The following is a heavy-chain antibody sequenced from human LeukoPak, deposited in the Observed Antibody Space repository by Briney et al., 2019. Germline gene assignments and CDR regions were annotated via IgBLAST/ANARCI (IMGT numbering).Heavy chain of an antibody. CDR3: ARSMQWLVLKNWFDP. D-gene: IGHD6-19*01. CDR2: IYYSGST. CDR1: GGSISSYY. J-gene: IGHJ5*02. Sequence: SETLSLTCTVSGGSISSYYWSWIRQPPGKGLEWIGYIYYSGSTNYNPSLQSRVTISVDTSKNQFSLKLSSVTAADTAVYYCARSMQWLVLKNWFDPWGQGTLVTVSS. V-gene: IGHV4-59*08.